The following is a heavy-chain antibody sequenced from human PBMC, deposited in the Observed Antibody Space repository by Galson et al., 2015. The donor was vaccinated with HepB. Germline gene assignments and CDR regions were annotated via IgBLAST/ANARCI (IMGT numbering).Heavy chain of an antibody. CDR3: AKEGGLRFLEWPSSGHH. J-gene: IGHJ5*02. D-gene: IGHD3-3*01. CDR1: GFAFDNYV. CDR2: ISGTAGSGTYT. Sequence: SLRLSCATSGFAFDNYVMTWVRQAPGQGLEWVSSISGTAGSGTYTYYADSVKGRFTISRDSSKKTVYLQMNGLRVGDTAVYYCAKEGGLRFLEWPSSGHHWGQGTLLTVSS. V-gene: IGHV3-23*01.